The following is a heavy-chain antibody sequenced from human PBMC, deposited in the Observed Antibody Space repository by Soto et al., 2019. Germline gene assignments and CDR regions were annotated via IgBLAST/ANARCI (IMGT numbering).Heavy chain of an antibody. V-gene: IGHV1-2*02. J-gene: IGHJ4*02. Sequence: QVHLVQSGAEGKKPGASVKVSCKASGSTFTAYSLHWFRQAPGQGPEWMGWINPYVGDTKYSQKFQGRVTMTRDTSIDTAYMELSRLKSDDTAVYYCSRGPSHGAFDCWGQGTSVTVSS. CDR1: GSTFTAYS. D-gene: IGHD5-18*01. CDR3: SRGPSHGAFDC. CDR2: INPYVGDT.